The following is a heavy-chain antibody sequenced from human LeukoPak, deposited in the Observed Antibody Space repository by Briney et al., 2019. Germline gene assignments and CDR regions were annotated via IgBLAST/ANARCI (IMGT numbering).Heavy chain of an antibody. CDR3: ARDMGITMIVDYIDY. Sequence: PGGSLRLSCAASGFTFSSYSMNWVRQAPGKGLEWVSSISSSSSYIYYADSVKGRFTISRDNAKNSLYLQMNSLRAEDTAVYYCARDMGITMIVDYIDYWGQGTLVTVSP. D-gene: IGHD3-22*01. J-gene: IGHJ4*02. CDR2: ISSSSSYI. CDR1: GFTFSSYS. V-gene: IGHV3-21*01.